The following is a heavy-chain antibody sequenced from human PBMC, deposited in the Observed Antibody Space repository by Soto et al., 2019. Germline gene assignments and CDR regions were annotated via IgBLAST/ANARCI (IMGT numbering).Heavy chain of an antibody. V-gene: IGHV3-66*01. CDR3: AAYSHKGY. D-gene: IGHD3-16*01. CDR1: GFNVSNNY. CDR2: IYSGGST. J-gene: IGHJ4*02. Sequence: EEQLVESGGDLVQPGGSMRLSCAASGFNVSNNYISWVRQAPGKGLEWGSLIYSGGSTYYADSVKGRFTISRDSSKNTLYLQMNSLRAEDTAMYYCAAYSHKGYWGQGTLGTVSS.